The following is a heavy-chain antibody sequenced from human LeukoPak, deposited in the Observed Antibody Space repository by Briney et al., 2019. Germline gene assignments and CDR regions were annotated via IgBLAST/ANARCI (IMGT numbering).Heavy chain of an antibody. CDR3: AKDQSGADY. CDR2: ISGGGDGP. J-gene: IGHJ4*02. CDR1: GFTFSNYA. V-gene: IGHV3-23*01. D-gene: IGHD1-1*01. Sequence: PGGSLRLSCAASGFTFSNYAMSWVRQAPGKGLGWVSTISGGGDGPYYADSVKGRFTISRDNSKNTLYLQMNSLRAEDTAVYYCAKDQSGADYWGQGTLVTVSS.